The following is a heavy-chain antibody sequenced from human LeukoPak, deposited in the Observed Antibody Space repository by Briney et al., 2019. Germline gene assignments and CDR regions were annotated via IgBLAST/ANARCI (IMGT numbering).Heavy chain of an antibody. CDR2: IYYSGNT. CDR3: TRDDGGFDS. CDR1: GGSINSYY. D-gene: IGHD3-16*01. V-gene: IGHV4-59*01. Sequence: SETLSLTCTVSGGSINSYYWSWIRQPPGKGLEWIGYIYYSGNTNYNPSLKSRATISVDTSKNQFSLKLTSVTTADTAVYYCTRDDGGFDSWGQGTLVTVSS. J-gene: IGHJ4*02.